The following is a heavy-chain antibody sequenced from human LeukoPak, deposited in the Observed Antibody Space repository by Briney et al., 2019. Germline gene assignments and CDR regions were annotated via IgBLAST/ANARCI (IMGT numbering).Heavy chain of an antibody. CDR3: ARVIRAAPGKGYFDY. Sequence: GGSLRLSCAASGFTFDNYAMHWVRQAPGKGLEWVSLISGDGGSTYYADSVKGRFTISRDSSKNTLYLQMNSLRAEDTAIYYCARVIRAAPGKGYFDYWGQGTLVTVSS. J-gene: IGHJ4*02. D-gene: IGHD6-13*01. CDR1: GFTFDNYA. V-gene: IGHV3-43*02. CDR2: ISGDGGST.